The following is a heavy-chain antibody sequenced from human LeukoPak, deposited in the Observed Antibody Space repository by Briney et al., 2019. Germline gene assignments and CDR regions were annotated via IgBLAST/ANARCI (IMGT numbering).Heavy chain of an antibody. CDR2: IYHTGST. D-gene: IGHD3/OR15-3a*01. V-gene: IGHV4-59*01. CDR1: GGSIGSYY. J-gene: IGHJ4*02. Sequence: SETLSLTCTVSGGSIGSYYWSWIRQPPGKAPEWIGYIYHTGSTNYNPSLRSRVTMSVDTSKSQFSLKLSSVTAADTAVYYCAREGGGLKGFDYWGQGTLVTVSS. CDR3: AREGGGLKGFDY.